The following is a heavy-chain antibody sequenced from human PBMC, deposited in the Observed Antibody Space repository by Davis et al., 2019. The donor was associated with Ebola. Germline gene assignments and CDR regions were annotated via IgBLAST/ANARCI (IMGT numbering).Heavy chain of an antibody. CDR1: GFTFSSYW. D-gene: IGHD6-19*01. V-gene: IGHV3-74*03. CDR3: AGGESGWDASDI. J-gene: IGHJ3*02. Sequence: ESLKISCVASGFTFSSYWMHWVRQVPGQGLVWVSRIHPDGTTTAYADSVKGWFSISRNNAKNTLSLQMDSLRAEDTAVYYCAGGESGWDASDIWGRGTMVTVSS. CDR2: IHPDGTTT.